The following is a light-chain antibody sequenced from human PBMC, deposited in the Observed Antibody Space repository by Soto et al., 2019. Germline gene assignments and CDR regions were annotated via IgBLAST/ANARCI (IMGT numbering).Light chain of an antibody. CDR3: QQYASHLGT. V-gene: IGKV3-20*01. CDR1: QSVSSSY. Sequence: EIVLTQSPGTLSLSPGERATLSCRASQSVSSSYLAWYQQKPGQAPRLLIYGASSRATGIPDRFSGSGSGTDFTLIISRLEPEDFAVYYCQQYASHLGTFGQGTKVEIK. J-gene: IGKJ1*01. CDR2: GAS.